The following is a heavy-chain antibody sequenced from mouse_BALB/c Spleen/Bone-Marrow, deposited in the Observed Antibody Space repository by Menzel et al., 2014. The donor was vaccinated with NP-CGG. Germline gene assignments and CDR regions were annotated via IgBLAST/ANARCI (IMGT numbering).Heavy chain of an antibody. CDR2: ISYSGST. CDR1: GYSITSDSA. J-gene: IGHJ3*01. CDR3: ARRGYYGTFLFAY. D-gene: IGHD2-1*01. V-gene: IGHV3-2*02. Sequence: EVQLQQSGPGLVKPSQSLSLTRTVTGYSITSDSAWNWIRQFPGNKLEWMAYISYSGSTTYNPSLKSRISITRDTSKNQFFLQLNSVTTEDTAIYYCARRGYYGTFLFAYWGQGTLVTVSA.